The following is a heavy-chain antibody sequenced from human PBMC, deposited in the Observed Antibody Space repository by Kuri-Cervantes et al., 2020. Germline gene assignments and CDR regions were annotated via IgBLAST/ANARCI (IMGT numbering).Heavy chain of an antibody. V-gene: IGHV4-59*01. CDR3: ARERLTMVRGVNSYYFDY. Sequence: ESLKISCSVSGASISSNHWSWIRQPPGKGLEWIGNIYYSGSTNYNPSLKSRVTISVDTSKNQFSLNLSSVTAADTAVYYCARERLTMVRGVNSYYFDYWAQGTLVTVSS. CDR2: IYYSGST. J-gene: IGHJ4*02. D-gene: IGHD3-10*01. CDR1: GASISSNH.